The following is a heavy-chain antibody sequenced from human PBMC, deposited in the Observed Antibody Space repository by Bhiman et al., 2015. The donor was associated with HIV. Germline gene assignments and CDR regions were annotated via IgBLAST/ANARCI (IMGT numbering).Heavy chain of an antibody. D-gene: IGHD3-10*01. J-gene: IGHJ6*02. CDR3: ARGPMSARGGFGELITPVIYYYYGMDV. V-gene: IGHV3-48*03. CDR2: VSSSGSTI. CDR1: GFTFSSYE. Sequence: EVQLVEWGGGLVQPGGSLRLSCAASGFTFSSYEMNWVRQAPGKGLEWVSYVSSSGSTIYYADSVMGRFTISRDNAKNSLYLQMNSLRAEDTAVYYCARGPMSARGGFGELITPVIYYYYGMDVWGQGTTVTVSS.